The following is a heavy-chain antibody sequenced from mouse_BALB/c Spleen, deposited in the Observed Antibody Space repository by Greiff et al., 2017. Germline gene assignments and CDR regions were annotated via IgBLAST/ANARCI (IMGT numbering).Heavy chain of an antibody. J-gene: IGHJ3*01. Sequence: DVKLQESGPGLVKPSQSLSLTCTVTGYSITSDYAWNWIQQFPGNKLEWMGYISYSGSTSYNPSLKSRISITRDTSKNQFFLQLNSVTTEDTATYYCARKGYDGSYWGQGTLVTVSA. CDR1: GYSITSDYA. D-gene: IGHD2-14*01. CDR3: ARKGYDGSY. CDR2: ISYSGST. V-gene: IGHV3-2*02.